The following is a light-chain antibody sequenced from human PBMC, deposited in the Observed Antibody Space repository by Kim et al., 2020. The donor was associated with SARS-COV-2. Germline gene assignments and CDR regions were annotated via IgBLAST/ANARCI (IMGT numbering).Light chain of an antibody. V-gene: IGKV3D-7*01. J-gene: IGKJ5*01. CDR1: QSVSSSY. CDR2: GAS. CDR3: QQDYNLPIT. Sequence: PGERVTLSCRASQSVSSSYLTWYQLKPGQAPRLLIYGASTRATSIPARFSGSGSGTDFTLTISSLQPEDFAVYYCQQDYNLPITFGQGTRLEIK.